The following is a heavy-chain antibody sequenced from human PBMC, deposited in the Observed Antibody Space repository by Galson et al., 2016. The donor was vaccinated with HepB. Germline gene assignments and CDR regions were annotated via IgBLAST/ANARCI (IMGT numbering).Heavy chain of an antibody. CDR1: GFSVSTNY. CDR2: ITGSGGRS. D-gene: IGHD3-9*01. Sequence: SLRLSCAVPGFSVSTNYMSWVRQAPGKGLEWVSSITGSGGRSDFADSVKGRFTISRDNSKNILFLQMNNLGAEDTAVYYCAKGYNILTGLIDSWGRGTLVTVSS. CDR3: AKGYNILTGLIDS. V-gene: IGHV3-23*01. J-gene: IGHJ4*02.